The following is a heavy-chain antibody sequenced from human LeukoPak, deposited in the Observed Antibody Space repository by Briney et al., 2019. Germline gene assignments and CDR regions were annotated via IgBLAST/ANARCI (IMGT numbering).Heavy chain of an antibody. D-gene: IGHD6-19*01. V-gene: IGHV3-48*02. J-gene: IGHJ4*02. CDR2: ISSSSSTI. Sequence: PGGSLRLSCAASGFTFSSYSMNWVRQAPGKGLEWVSYISSSSSTIYYADSVKGRFTISRDNAKNSLYLQMNSLIDEDTAVYYCARTYLYSSGWVPFDYWGQGTLVTVSS. CDR1: GFTFSSYS. CDR3: ARTYLYSSGWVPFDY.